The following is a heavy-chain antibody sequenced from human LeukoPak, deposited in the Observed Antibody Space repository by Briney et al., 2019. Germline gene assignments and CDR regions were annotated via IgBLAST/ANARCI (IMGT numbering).Heavy chain of an antibody. J-gene: IGHJ6*02. CDR3: AREYTGDYYYYYGMDV. Sequence: ASVKVSCKASGYTFTSYGISWVRQAPGQGLEWMGWISAYNGNTNYAPKLQGRVTMTTDTSTSTAYMELRSLRSDDTAVYYCAREYTGDYYYYYGMDVWGQGTTVTVSS. CDR1: GYTFTSYG. D-gene: IGHD3-16*01. CDR2: ISAYNGNT. V-gene: IGHV1-18*01.